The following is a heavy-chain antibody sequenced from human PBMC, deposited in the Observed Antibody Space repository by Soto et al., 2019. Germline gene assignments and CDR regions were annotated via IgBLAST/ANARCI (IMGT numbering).Heavy chain of an antibody. D-gene: IGHD6-13*01. CDR1: GFTISSYA. J-gene: IGHJ1*01. Sequence: EVQLLESGGGLVQPGGSLRLSCAASGFTISSYAMSWVRQAPGKGLEWVSAISGSGGSTYYADSVKGRFTISRDNSKNTLYLQMNSLRAEDTAVYYCAKAKDSSSWYPVYFQHWGQGTLVTVSS. CDR3: AKAKDSSSWYPVYFQH. V-gene: IGHV3-23*01. CDR2: ISGSGGST.